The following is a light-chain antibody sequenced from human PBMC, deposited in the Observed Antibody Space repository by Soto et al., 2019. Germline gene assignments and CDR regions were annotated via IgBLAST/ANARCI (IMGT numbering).Light chain of an antibody. CDR1: QSVSSS. CDR3: QQYNNWWT. Sequence: EIVLTQSPVTLSLSPGQRATLSCRASQSVSSSLAWYQQKPGQAPRLLIYGASTRATGVPARFSGSGSGTEFTLTISSLQSEDFAFYYCQQYNNWWTFGQGTKVDIK. CDR2: GAS. V-gene: IGKV3-15*01. J-gene: IGKJ1*01.